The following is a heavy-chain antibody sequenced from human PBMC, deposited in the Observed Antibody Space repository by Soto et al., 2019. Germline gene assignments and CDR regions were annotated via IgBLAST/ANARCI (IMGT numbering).Heavy chain of an antibody. Sequence: ASVKVSCKASGGTFSSYAISWVRQAPGQGLEWMGGIIPIFGTANYAQKFQGRVTITADESTSTAYMELGSLRSEDTAVYYCASKRVSTENVQVRGVITGYYYYGMDVWGQGTTVTVSS. CDR2: IIPIFGTA. D-gene: IGHD3-10*01. J-gene: IGHJ6*02. CDR1: GGTFSSYA. V-gene: IGHV1-69*13. CDR3: ASKRVSTENVQVRGVITGYYYYGMDV.